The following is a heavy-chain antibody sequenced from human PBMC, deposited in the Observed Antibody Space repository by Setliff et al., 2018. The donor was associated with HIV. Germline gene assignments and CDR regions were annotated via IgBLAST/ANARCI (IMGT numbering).Heavy chain of an antibody. CDR3: ARVVRQVPASYYYYYYMDV. V-gene: IGHV4-59*01. Sequence: SETLSLTCSVSGCSISTYYWSWIRQPPGQELEWIGYIYYSGSTNYNPSLKSRVTISVNKSKNQFSLKLRSVTDAEPAVYYCARVVRQVPASYYYYYYMDVWGKGTTVTVSS. D-gene: IGHD2-2*01. J-gene: IGHJ6*03. CDR2: IYYSGST. CDR1: GCSISTYY.